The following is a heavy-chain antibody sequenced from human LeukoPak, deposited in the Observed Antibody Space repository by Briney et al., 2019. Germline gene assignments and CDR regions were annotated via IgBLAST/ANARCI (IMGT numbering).Heavy chain of an antibody. CDR1: GGSISSYY. V-gene: IGHV4-59*01. CDR2: IYYSGST. CDR3: ARGGYYYSHENWFDP. D-gene: IGHD3-22*01. J-gene: IGHJ5*02. Sequence: PSETLSLTCTVSGGSISSYYWSWIRQPPGNGLEWIGYIYYSGSTNYNPSLKSRVTISVDTSKNQFSLKLSSVTAADTAVYYCARGGYYYSHENWFDPWGQGTLVTVSS.